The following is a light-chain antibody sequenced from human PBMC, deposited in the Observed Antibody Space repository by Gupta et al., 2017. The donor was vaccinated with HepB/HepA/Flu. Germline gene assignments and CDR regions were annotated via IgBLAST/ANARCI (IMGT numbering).Light chain of an antibody. Sequence: SCVMTQPPSVHVAPGKTARITCGGNNIGSKSLHWYQQKPGQAPVLVVYDDCDRPSGIPGRFSGSNSGNTATLTISRVEAGDEADYYCQVWDRSSDPVVFGGGTKLTVL. CDR2: DDC. J-gene: IGLJ2*01. CDR1: NIGSKS. V-gene: IGLV3-21*03. CDR3: QVWDRSSDPVV.